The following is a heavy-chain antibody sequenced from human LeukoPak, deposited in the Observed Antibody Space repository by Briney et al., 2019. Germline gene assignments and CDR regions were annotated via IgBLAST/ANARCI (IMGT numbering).Heavy chain of an antibody. J-gene: IGHJ3*02. CDR1: GFTFSSYW. CDR3: ARGYCGSDCYTGDAFDI. D-gene: IGHD2-21*02. V-gene: IGHV3-74*01. CDR2: INSDGSST. Sequence: GGSLRLSCAASGFTFSSYWMHWVRQAPGKGRVWGSRINSDGSSTSYADSVKGRFTISRDNAKNTLYLQMNSLRAEDTAVYYCARGYCGSDCYTGDAFDIWGQGTMVTVSS.